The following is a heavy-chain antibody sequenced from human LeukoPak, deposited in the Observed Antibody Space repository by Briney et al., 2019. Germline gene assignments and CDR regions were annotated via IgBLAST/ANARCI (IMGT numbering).Heavy chain of an antibody. D-gene: IGHD3-16*01. CDR3: ARDPGGPFDP. CDR1: GGSISSYY. Sequence: SETLSLTCTVPGGSISSYYWSWIRQPAGKGLEWIGSIYTSGTTNYTPSLKSRVTISVDKSKNQFSLKLSSVTAADTAVYYCARDPGGPFDPWGQGTLVTVSS. V-gene: IGHV4-4*07. CDR2: IYTSGTT. J-gene: IGHJ5*02.